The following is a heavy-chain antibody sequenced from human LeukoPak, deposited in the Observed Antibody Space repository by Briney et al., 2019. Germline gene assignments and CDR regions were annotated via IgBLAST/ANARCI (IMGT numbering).Heavy chain of an antibody. Sequence: QPGGSLRLSCAASGFTFSSYAMSWVRQAPGKGLEGVSAISGSGGSTYYADSVKGRFTISRDNSKNTLYLQMNSLRAEDTAVYYCAKDRSHYYGSGTWWFDPWGQGTLVTVSS. D-gene: IGHD3-10*01. CDR2: ISGSGGST. V-gene: IGHV3-23*01. J-gene: IGHJ5*02. CDR1: GFTFSSYA. CDR3: AKDRSHYYGSGTWWFDP.